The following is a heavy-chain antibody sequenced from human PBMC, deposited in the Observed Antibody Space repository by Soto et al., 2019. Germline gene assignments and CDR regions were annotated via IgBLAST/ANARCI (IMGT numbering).Heavy chain of an antibody. CDR1: GFTFSNYA. V-gene: IGHV3-30-3*01. CDR3: ARGLGVFDGDYNDFDY. D-gene: IGHD4-17*01. CDR2: ISYDGSNK. Sequence: QVQLVESGGGVVQPGRSLRLSCAASGFTFSNYAMHWVRQPPGKGLEWVTVISYDGSNKYYADSVKGRFTISRDNSNNTVYLQMNSLRAEDTAVYYCARGLGVFDGDYNDFDYWGQGTLVTVSS. J-gene: IGHJ4*02.